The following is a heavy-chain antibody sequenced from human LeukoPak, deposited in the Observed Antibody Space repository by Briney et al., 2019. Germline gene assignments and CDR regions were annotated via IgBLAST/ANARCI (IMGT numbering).Heavy chain of an antibody. V-gene: IGHV3-48*04. CDR2: ISSSSSTI. Sequence: GGSLRLSCAASGFTFSSYSMNWVRQAPGKGLEWVSYISSSSSTIYYADPVKGRFTISRDNAKNSLYLQMNSLRAEDTAVYYCAKDLNEVVTANNFDYWGQGTLVTVSS. CDR1: GFTFSSYS. J-gene: IGHJ4*02. D-gene: IGHD2-21*02. CDR3: AKDLNEVVTANNFDY.